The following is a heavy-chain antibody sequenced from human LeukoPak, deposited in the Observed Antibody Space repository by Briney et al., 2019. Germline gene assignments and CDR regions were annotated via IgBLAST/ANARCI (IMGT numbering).Heavy chain of an antibody. CDR1: GFTLSSYS. V-gene: IGHV3-48*01. Sequence: GGSLRLSCAASGFTLSSYSMNWVRQAPGKRLERVSYISSSSSTIYYADSVKGLFTISRDNAKNSLYLQMNSLRAEDTAVYYCARGRSSSWENWFDPWGQGTLVTVSS. CDR2: ISSSSSTI. CDR3: ARGRSSSWENWFDP. D-gene: IGHD6-13*01. J-gene: IGHJ5*02.